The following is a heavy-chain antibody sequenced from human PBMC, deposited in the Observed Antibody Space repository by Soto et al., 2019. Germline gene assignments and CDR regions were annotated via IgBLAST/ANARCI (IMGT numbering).Heavy chain of an antibody. V-gene: IGHV3-33*01. Sequence: QVHLVESGGGVVQPGGSLRLSCVASGFTFSNYGMHWLRQAPGKGLDWVAMTWFDESHKYYADAVKDRFTISRDNSKNTLYLQMNSLRDADSAVYYCATELNDREAFDFWGQGTSVIVSS. D-gene: IGHD1-7*01. CDR3: ATELNDREAFDF. CDR1: GFTFSNYG. CDR2: TWFDESHK. J-gene: IGHJ3*01.